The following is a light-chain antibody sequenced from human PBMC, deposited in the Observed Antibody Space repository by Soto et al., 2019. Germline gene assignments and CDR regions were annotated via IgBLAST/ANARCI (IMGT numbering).Light chain of an antibody. V-gene: IGLV2-11*01. CDR2: DVN. Sequence: QSALTQPRSVSGSPGQSVTISCTGTSNDVGGYNYVSWYQQHPGKAPKLLISDVNKRPSGVPDRFSGSKSGNTASLIISGLQAEDEADYYCCSYAGSNTCVFGGGTKLTVL. J-gene: IGLJ3*02. CDR3: CSYAGSNTCV. CDR1: SNDVGGYNY.